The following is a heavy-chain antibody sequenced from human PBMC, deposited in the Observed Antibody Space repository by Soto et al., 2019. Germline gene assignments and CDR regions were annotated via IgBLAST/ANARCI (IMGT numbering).Heavy chain of an antibody. Sequence: GGSLRLSCVASGFTFSRHGLSWVRQAPGKGLEWVSTISPSGDSTFYADSVKGRFTISRDNSKNTVYLQMNSLSVGDTAVYLCAKVDVSTAGSFDYWGQGALVTVSS. D-gene: IGHD6-13*01. CDR2: ISPSGDST. J-gene: IGHJ4*02. CDR3: AKVDVSTAGSFDY. CDR1: GFTFSRHG. V-gene: IGHV3-23*01.